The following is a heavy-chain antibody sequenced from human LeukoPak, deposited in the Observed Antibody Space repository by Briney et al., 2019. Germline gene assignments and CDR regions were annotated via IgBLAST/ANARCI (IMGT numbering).Heavy chain of an antibody. Sequence: WASVKVSCKASGYTFTGYYMHWVRQAPGQGLEWMGWINPNSGGTNYAQKFQGRVTMTRDTSISTAYMELSRLRSDDTAVYYCATDSSGNDGFDFWGPGTMVTVSS. CDR3: ATDSSGNDGFDF. CDR2: INPNSGGT. D-gene: IGHD1-14*01. V-gene: IGHV1-2*02. J-gene: IGHJ3*01. CDR1: GYTFTGYY.